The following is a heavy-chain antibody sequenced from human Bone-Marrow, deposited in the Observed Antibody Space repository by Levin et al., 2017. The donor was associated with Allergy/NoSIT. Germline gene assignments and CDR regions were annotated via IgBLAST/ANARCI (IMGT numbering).Heavy chain of an antibody. Sequence: GESLKISCAGSGFTLSNYWMQWVRQAPGKGLVWVSRINTDGSVTNYADSVKGRFTISRDNAKNTLYLQMNSLRVEDTAVYYCARGDWNDAGDYWGQGTLVTVSS. CDR1: GFTLSNYW. D-gene: IGHD1-1*01. CDR2: INTDGSVT. J-gene: IGHJ4*02. V-gene: IGHV3-74*01. CDR3: ARGDWNDAGDY.